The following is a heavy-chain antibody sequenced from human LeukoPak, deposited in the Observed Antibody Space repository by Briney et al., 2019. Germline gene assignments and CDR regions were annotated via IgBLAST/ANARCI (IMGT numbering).Heavy chain of an antibody. CDR3: ARGGGNSGFDY. V-gene: IGHV3-21*01. J-gene: IGHJ4*02. D-gene: IGHD1/OR15-1a*01. CDR1: GFTFDDYG. CDR2: ISSLSNYI. Sequence: GGSLRLSCAASGFTFDDYGMSWVRQGPGKGLEWVSSISSLSNYIYYADSVKGRFTISRDNAKNSLYLQMNSLRAEDTALYYCARGGGNSGFDYWGQGTLVIVSS.